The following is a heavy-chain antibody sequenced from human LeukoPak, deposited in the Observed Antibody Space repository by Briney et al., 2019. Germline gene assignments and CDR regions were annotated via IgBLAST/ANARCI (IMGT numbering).Heavy chain of an antibody. CDR1: GYSISSGNY. V-gene: IGHV4-38-2*02. Sequence: SETLSLTCTVSGYSISSGNYWGCIRQPPGKGLEWIGTIHHSGSTYYNPSLKSRVTISVDMSKNQFSLKLSSVTAADTAVYYCARAPYRSGGSCCPGCYGLDVWGQGTTVTVSS. CDR3: ARAPYRSGGSCCPGCYGLDV. CDR2: IHHSGST. J-gene: IGHJ6*02. D-gene: IGHD2-15*01.